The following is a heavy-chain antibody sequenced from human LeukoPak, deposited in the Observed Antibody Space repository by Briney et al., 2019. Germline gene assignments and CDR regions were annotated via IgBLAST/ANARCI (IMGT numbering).Heavy chain of an antibody. Sequence: SETLSLTCAVYGGSFSGYYWRWLRHPPGKGLEWIGEINHSGSTNYNPSLKSRVTISVDTSKNQLSLKLSSVTAADTAVYYCARGRCYGSGRYWFDPWGQGTLVTVSS. CDR1: GGSFSGYY. J-gene: IGHJ5*02. CDR2: INHSGST. V-gene: IGHV4-34*01. CDR3: ARGRCYGSGRYWFDP. D-gene: IGHD3-10*01.